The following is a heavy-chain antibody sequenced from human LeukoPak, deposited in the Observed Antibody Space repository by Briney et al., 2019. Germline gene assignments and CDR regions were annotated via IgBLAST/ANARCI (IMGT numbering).Heavy chain of an antibody. J-gene: IGHJ4*02. D-gene: IGHD6-13*01. CDR2: IKQDGSEK. CDR1: GFTFNSYW. CDR3: ARRMGYIAAAGTDY. V-gene: IGHV3-7*01. Sequence: GGSLRLSCAASGFTFNSYWMSWVRQAPGKGLEWVANIKQDGSEKYYVDSVKGRFTISRDNAKNSLYLQMNSLRAEDTAVYYCARRMGYIAAAGTDYWGQGTLVTVSS.